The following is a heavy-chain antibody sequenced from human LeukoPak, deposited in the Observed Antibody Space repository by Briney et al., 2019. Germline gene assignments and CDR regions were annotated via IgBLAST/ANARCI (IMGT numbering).Heavy chain of an antibody. CDR1: GYTFTSYG. CDR3: ARAWSSPFYYYYYMDV. CDR2: ISAYNGNT. Sequence: GASVKVSCKASGYTFTSYGISWVRQAPGQGLEWMGWISAYNGNTNYAQKLQGRVTMTTDTSTSIAYMELRSLRSDDTAVYYCARAWSSPFYYYYYMDVWGKGTTVTVSS. J-gene: IGHJ6*03. V-gene: IGHV1-18*01. D-gene: IGHD1-26*01.